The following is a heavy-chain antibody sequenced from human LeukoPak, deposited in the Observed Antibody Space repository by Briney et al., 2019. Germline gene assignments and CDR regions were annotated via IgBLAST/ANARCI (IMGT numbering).Heavy chain of an antibody. Sequence: PSETLSLTCTVSGGSISSGSYYWSWIRQPAGKGLEWIGRIYTSGSTNYNPSLKSRVTISVDRSKNQFSLKLSSVTAADTAVYYCARPQVATLQMTTVEVWGQGTLVTVSS. V-gene: IGHV4-61*02. J-gene: IGHJ4*02. D-gene: IGHD4-23*01. CDR3: ARPQVATLQMTTVEV. CDR2: IYTSGST. CDR1: GGSISSGSYY.